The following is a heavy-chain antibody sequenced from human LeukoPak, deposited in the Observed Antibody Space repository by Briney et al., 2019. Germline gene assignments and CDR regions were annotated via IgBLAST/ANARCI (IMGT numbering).Heavy chain of an antibody. CDR2: IYYSGST. CDR3: ARLGYCSSTSCYPFYYYMDV. J-gene: IGHJ6*03. CDR1: GGSISSYY. D-gene: IGHD2-2*01. Sequence: PSETLSLTCTVSGGSISSYYWSWIRQPPGKGLEWIGYIYYSGSTYYNPSLKSRVTISVDTSKNQFSLRLSSVTAADTAVYYCARLGYCSSTSCYPFYYYMDVWGKGTTVTVSS. V-gene: IGHV4-59*06.